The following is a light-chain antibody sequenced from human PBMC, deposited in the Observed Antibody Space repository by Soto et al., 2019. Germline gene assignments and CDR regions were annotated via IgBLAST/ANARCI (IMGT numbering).Light chain of an antibody. CDR2: EVS. V-gene: IGLV2-14*01. CDR1: SSDVGVYNY. CDR3: SSYTSSSTVV. J-gene: IGLJ3*02. Sequence: QSALTQPASVSGSPGQSITISCTGTSSDVGVYNYVSWYQQHPGKAPKLMIYEVSNRPSGVSNRFSGSKSGNTAYLTISGLQAEDEADYYCSSYTSSSTVVFGGDTKLTVL.